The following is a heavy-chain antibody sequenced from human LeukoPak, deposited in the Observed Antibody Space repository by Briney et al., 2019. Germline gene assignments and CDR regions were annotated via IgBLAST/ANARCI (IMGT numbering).Heavy chain of an antibody. CDR3: ARGRYTND. D-gene: IGHD3-16*02. J-gene: IGHJ4*02. Sequence: EGSLRLSCAASGFTFSSYGMHWVRQAPGKGLEWVAFIRYDGSNKYYADSVKGRFTISRDNAKNTLYLQMNSLRAEDTAVYYCARGRYTNDWGQGTLVTVSS. V-gene: IGHV3-30*02. CDR2: IRYDGSNK. CDR1: GFTFSSYG.